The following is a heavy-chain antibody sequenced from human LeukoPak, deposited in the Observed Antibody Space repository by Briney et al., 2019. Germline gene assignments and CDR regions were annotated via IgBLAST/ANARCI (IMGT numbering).Heavy chain of an antibody. D-gene: IGHD5-18*01. Sequence: GGSLRLSCAASGFTFSSYAMHWIRQAPGKGLEWVAVISYDGSNKYYADSVKGRFTISRDNSKNTLYLQMNSLRAEDTAVYYCARVGGTAMALTYFNYWGQGTLVTVSS. CDR3: ARVGGTAMALTYFNY. V-gene: IGHV3-30*04. CDR2: ISYDGSNK. CDR1: GFTFSSYA. J-gene: IGHJ4*02.